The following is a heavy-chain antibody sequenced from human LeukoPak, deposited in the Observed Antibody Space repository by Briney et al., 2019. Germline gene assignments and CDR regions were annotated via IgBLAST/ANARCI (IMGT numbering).Heavy chain of an antibody. CDR1: GFTLSSYS. Sequence: GGSLRLSCAASGFTLSSYSMNWVRQAPGKGLEWVSSISSSSNSIYYAGSVKGRFTISRDNAKNSLYLQMNSLRAEDTAVYFCARVSSGITHNDWGQGTLVTVSS. CDR3: ARVSSGITHND. V-gene: IGHV3-21*01. J-gene: IGHJ4*02. CDR2: ISSSSNSI. D-gene: IGHD3-10*01.